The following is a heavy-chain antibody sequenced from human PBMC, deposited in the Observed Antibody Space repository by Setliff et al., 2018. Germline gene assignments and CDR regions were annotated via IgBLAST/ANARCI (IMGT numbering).Heavy chain of an antibody. Sequence: LRLSCAASGFTFDSYGMHWVHQAPGKGLEWVAFIRFDGSTKYYADPVKGRFTISRDNFQNTLYLQMDSLRPEDTGVYYCAKVKKQLIRGSGLDLWGQGTLVTVSS. J-gene: IGHJ5*02. CDR1: GFTFDSYG. V-gene: IGHV3-30*02. D-gene: IGHD3-10*01. CDR3: AKVKKQLIRGSGLDL. CDR2: IRFDGSTK.